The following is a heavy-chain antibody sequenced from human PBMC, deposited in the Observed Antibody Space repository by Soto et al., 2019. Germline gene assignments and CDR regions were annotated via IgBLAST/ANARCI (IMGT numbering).Heavy chain of an antibody. CDR2: IYSSGST. CDR3: ASSVLMATIPDS. CDR1: GGSISSGGYY. Sequence: QVQLQESGPGLVKPSQTLSLTCTVSGGSISSGGYYWSWIRQHPRKGLEWIGYIYSSGSTYYNPSLRSRVAISIDTSKNQFSLRLTSVTTADTAVYYCASSVLMATIPDSWGQGTLVTVSS. V-gene: IGHV4-31*03. J-gene: IGHJ4*02. D-gene: IGHD2-8*01.